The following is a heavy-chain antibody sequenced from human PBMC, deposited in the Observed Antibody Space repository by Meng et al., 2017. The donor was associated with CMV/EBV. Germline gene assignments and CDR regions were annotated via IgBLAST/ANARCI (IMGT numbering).Heavy chain of an antibody. J-gene: IGHJ6*02. Sequence: SETLSLTCTVSGGSISSSSYYWGWIRQPPGKGLEWIGSIYYSGSTYYNPSLKSRVTISVDTSKNQFSLKLSSMTAADTAVYYCARFERTYGMDVWGQGTTVTVSS. CDR1: GGSISSSSYY. V-gene: IGHV4-39*07. CDR3: ARFERTYGMDV. CDR2: IYYSGST.